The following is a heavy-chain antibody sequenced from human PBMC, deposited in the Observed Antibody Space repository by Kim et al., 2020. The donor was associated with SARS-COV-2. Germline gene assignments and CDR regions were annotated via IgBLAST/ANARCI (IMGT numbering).Heavy chain of an antibody. V-gene: IGHV1-69*13. J-gene: IGHJ5*02. D-gene: IGHD2-2*01. CDR2: IIPIFGTA. CDR1: GGTFSSYA. Sequence: SVKVSCKASGGTFSSYAISWVRQAPGQGLGWMGGIIPIFGTANYAQKFQGRVTITADESTSTAYMELSSLRSEDTAVYYCARGGRGYCSSTSCSQGQANWFDPWGQGTLVTVSS. CDR3: ARGGRGYCSSTSCSQGQANWFDP.